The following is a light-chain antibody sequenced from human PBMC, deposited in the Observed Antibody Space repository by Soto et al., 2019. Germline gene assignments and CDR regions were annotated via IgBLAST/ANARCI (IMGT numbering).Light chain of an antibody. J-gene: IGKJ4*01. V-gene: IGKV3D-15*01. CDR1: QSVARN. Sequence: EIVMTQSPGTLSVSTEEGATLSCRASQSVARNLAWYQQKPCQAPRLLIYGASTRPTGIPDRFSGSGSGTEFSLTISSLQSEDFAVYYCQQYDSWPLPFGGGTKVEIK. CDR3: QQYDSWPLP. CDR2: GAS.